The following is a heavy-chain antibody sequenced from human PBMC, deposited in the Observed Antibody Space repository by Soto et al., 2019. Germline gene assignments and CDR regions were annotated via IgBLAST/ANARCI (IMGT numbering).Heavy chain of an antibody. J-gene: IGHJ6*02. V-gene: IGHV5-51*01. D-gene: IGHD6-19*01. CDR1: GYSFTSYW. Sequence: GASLKISCKGSGYSFTSYWIGWVRQMPGKGLEWMGIMYPGDSDTRYSPSFQGQVTISADKSISTAYLQWSSLKASDTAMYYCARLAGTGNYYYYGMDVWGQGTTVTVSS. CDR2: MYPGDSDT. CDR3: ARLAGTGNYYYYGMDV.